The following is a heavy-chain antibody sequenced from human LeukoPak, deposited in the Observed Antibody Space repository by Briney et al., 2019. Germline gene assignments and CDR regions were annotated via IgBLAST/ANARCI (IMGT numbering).Heavy chain of an antibody. CDR3: ARALISDDYVFMDV. CDR2: IDPNSGGT. V-gene: IGHV1-2*02. J-gene: IGHJ6*02. D-gene: IGHD3-16*01. Sequence: ASVTVSCKASGYTFTGYYTQWVRQAPGQGLEWMGWIDPNSGGTNYAQKFQGRVTMTRDTYITTAYMELSRLSSDDTAVYYCARALISDDYVFMDVWGQGTTVTVSS. CDR1: GYTFTGYY.